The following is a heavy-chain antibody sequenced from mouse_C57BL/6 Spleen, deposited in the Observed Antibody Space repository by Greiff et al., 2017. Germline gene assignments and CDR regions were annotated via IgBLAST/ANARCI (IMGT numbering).Heavy chain of an antibody. D-gene: IGHD4-1*01. CDR3: ARVTGTRYFDV. J-gene: IGHJ1*03. CDR2: ISYDGSN. CDR1: GYSITSGYY. V-gene: IGHV3-6*01. Sequence: VQLKESGPGLVKPSQSLSLTCSVTGYSITSGYYWNWIRQFPGNKLEWMGYISYDGSNNYNPSLKNRISITRDTSKNQFFLNLNSVTTEDTATYYCARVTGTRYFDVWGTGTTVTVSS.